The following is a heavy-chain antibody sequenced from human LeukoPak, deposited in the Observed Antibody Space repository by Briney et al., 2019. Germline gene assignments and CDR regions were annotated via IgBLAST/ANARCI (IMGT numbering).Heavy chain of an antibody. CDR3: AKVSSGSSNDAFDI. CDR2: ITGRGYTI. J-gene: IGHJ3*02. Sequence: GSLRLSRAASGFTFSVDYMSGSPHAPGGGLGWLSYITGRGYTIYYAGSVKGRFTISRNNAKNLFYLQMNSLKAEDTAIYYCAKVSSGSSNDAFDIWGQGTMVPVSS. CDR1: GFTFSVDY. D-gene: IGHD1-26*01. V-gene: IGHV3-11*04.